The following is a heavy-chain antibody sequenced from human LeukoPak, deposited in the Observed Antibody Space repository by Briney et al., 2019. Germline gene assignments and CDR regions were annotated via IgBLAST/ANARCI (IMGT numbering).Heavy chain of an antibody. CDR2: INPNSGGT. CDR1: GYTFTGHY. J-gene: IGHJ6*03. D-gene: IGHD3-10*01. V-gene: IGHV1-2*02. CDR3: ARDYFGSGSYLYFYMDV. Sequence: GSVKVSCKASGYTFTGHYMHWVRQAPGQGLEWMGWINPNSGGTNYAQKFQGRVTMTRDTSISTAHMELSRLRSDDTAVYYCARDYFGSGSYLYFYMDVWGKGTTVTISS.